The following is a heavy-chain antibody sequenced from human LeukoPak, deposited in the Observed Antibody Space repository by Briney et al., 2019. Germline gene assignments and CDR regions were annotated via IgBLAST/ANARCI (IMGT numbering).Heavy chain of an antibody. Sequence: HSGSTYYNPSLKSRVTISVDTSKNQFSLKLSSVTAADTAVYYCARIYGSGSYYKAHFDYWGQGTLVTVSS. CDR3: ARIYGSGSYYKAHFDY. CDR2: HSGST. V-gene: IGHV4-30-2*04. J-gene: IGHJ4*02. D-gene: IGHD3-10*01.